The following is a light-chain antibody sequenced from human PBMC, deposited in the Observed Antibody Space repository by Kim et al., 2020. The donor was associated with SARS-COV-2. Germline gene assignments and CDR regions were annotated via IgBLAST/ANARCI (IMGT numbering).Light chain of an antibody. CDR3: QQYNNLPLT. CDR1: QDIKKY. V-gene: IGKV1-33*01. Sequence: ASVGDRVTNTCQASQDIKKYLTWYQQKPGKAPKVLIYDASNLETGVPSRFSGGGSGTDFTFTISSLQSEDIATYYCQQYNNLPLTFGGGTKVDIK. CDR2: DAS. J-gene: IGKJ4*01.